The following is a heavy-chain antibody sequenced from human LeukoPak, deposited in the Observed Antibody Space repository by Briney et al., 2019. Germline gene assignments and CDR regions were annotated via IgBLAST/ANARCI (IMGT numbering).Heavy chain of an antibody. J-gene: IGHJ3*02. CDR2: IYHSGST. Sequence: SETLSLTCAVSGGSISSSNWWSWVRQPPGKGLEWIGEIYHSGSTNCNPSLKSRVTISVDKSKNQFSLKLSSVTAADTAVYYCARAGYSSGWSGAFDIWGQGTMVTVSS. CDR3: ARAGYSSGWSGAFDI. V-gene: IGHV4-4*02. D-gene: IGHD6-19*01. CDR1: GGSISSSNW.